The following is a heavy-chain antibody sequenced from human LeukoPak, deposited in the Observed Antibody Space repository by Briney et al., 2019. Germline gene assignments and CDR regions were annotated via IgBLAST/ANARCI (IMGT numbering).Heavy chain of an antibody. J-gene: IGHJ5*02. CDR3: ARQGVVVEEINWFDP. Sequence: KPSETLSLTCTVTGGSISNYYWSWIRQPPGQGLEWIAYIYYSGSTDYNPSLKSRVTISVDTSKNQFSLKLSSVTAADTAVYYCARQGVVVEEINWFDPWGQGTLVTVSS. V-gene: IGHV4-59*08. D-gene: IGHD2-15*01. CDR1: GGSISNYY. CDR2: IYYSGST.